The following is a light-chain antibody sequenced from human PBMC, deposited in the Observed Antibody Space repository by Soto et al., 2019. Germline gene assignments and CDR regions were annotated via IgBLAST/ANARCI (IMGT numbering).Light chain of an antibody. J-gene: IGKJ4*01. CDR2: FGS. CDR1: QSLLHSSGHNC. V-gene: IGKV2-28*01. CDR3: MQNLQTPLT. Sequence: DIVMTQSPLSLPVTPGEPASISCRSSQSLLHSSGHNCLDWYLQKPGQSPQLLIYFGSNRASGVPDRCSGSGSGTDFTLKISRVEAEDVGFYYCMQNLQTPLTFGGGTKVEIK.